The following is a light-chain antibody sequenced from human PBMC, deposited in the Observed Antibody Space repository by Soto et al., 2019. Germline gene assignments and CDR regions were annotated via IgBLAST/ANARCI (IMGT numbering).Light chain of an antibody. CDR1: QSISGW. J-gene: IGKJ1*01. V-gene: IGKV1-5*01. CDR2: EAS. CDR3: QQYYSDWT. Sequence: DIKMTQSPSTLSASVGDRVTITCRASQSISGWLAWYQQKPGTAPKLLIYEASNLESGVPSRFSGSGSGTEFTLTISSLQPDDFATYYCQQYYSDWTSGQGTKVDIK.